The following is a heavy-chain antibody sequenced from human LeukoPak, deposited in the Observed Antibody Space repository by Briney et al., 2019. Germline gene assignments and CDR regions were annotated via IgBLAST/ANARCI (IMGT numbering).Heavy chain of an antibody. D-gene: IGHD2-8*02. Sequence: GGSLRLSCATSGFTFSNYGMHWVRQAPGKGLEWVAFIRYDGRSQYYANSVKGRFTISRDNSKNTLYLQMNSLRADDTAVYYCARSASGPLDYWGQGTLVTVSS. V-gene: IGHV3-30*02. J-gene: IGHJ4*02. CDR3: ARSASGPLDY. CDR1: GFTFSNYG. CDR2: IRYDGRSQ.